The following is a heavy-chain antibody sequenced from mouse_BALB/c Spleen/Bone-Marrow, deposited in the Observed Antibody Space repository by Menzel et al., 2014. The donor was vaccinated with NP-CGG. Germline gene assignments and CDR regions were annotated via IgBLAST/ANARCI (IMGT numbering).Heavy chain of an antibody. Sequence: VQLVESAAELARPGASVKMSCEASGYTFSFYTMYWVKQRPGQGLEWIGYINPTSDYTDYNQKFKDKATLTADKSSSTAYMQLSSLTSEDSAVYYCAREGVYAPFFFWGQGTLVTAPA. CDR1: GYTFSFYT. CDR2: INPTSDYT. D-gene: IGHD2-3*01. CDR3: AREGVYAPFFF. V-gene: IGHV1-4*02. J-gene: IGHJ3*01.